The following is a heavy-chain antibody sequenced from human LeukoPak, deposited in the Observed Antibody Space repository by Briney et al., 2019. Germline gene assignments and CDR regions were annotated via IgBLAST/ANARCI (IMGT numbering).Heavy chain of an antibody. Sequence: TSVKVSCKASGYTFTSYYMHWVRQAPGQGLEWMGWINPNSGGTNYAQKFQGWVTMTRDTSISTAYMELSRLRSDDTAVYYCARATDGYPDYWGQGTLVTVSS. CDR2: INPNSGGT. CDR3: ARATDGYPDY. V-gene: IGHV1-2*04. CDR1: GYTFTSYY. J-gene: IGHJ4*02. D-gene: IGHD5-24*01.